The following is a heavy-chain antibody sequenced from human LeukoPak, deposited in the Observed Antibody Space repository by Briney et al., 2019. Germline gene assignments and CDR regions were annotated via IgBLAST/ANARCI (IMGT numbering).Heavy chain of an antibody. J-gene: IGHJ4*02. CDR2: IWYDGSNK. CDR3: AKEKARNYYDSSGYGY. Sequence: GGSLRLSCAASGFTFSSYGMHWVRQAPGKGLEGVAVIWYDGSNKYYADSVKGRFTISRDNSKNTLYLQMNSLRAEDTAVYYCAKEKARNYYDSSGYGYWGQGTLVTVSS. CDR1: GFTFSSYG. V-gene: IGHV3-33*06. D-gene: IGHD3-22*01.